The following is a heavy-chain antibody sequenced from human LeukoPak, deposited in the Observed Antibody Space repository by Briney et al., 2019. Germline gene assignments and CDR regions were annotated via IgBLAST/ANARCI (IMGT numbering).Heavy chain of an antibody. CDR3: VRRRPGRQQQLVRGNWFDP. D-gene: IGHD6-13*01. CDR2: MNPNSGNT. Sequence: ASVKVSCKASGYTFTSYDINWVRQATGQGLEWMGWMNPNSGNTGYAQKFQGRVTMTRNTSISTAYMELSSLRSEDTAVYYCVRRRPGRQQQLVRGNWFDPWGQGTLVTVSS. V-gene: IGHV1-8*01. CDR1: GYTFTSYD. J-gene: IGHJ5*02.